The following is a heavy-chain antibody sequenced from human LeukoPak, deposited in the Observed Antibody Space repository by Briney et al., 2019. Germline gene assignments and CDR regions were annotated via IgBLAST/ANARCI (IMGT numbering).Heavy chain of an antibody. D-gene: IGHD3-10*01. J-gene: IGHJ5*02. V-gene: IGHV3-21*01. CDR3: ARDLGVVRGVFTLDH. CDR1: GFTFSSYS. Sequence: GGSLRLSCAASGFTFSSYSMNWVRQAPGKGLEWVSSISSSSSYTNYADSVRGRFTISRENAKNSLYLQMNSLRAEDTAVYYCARDLGVVRGVFTLDHWGQGTLVTVSS. CDR2: ISSSSSYT.